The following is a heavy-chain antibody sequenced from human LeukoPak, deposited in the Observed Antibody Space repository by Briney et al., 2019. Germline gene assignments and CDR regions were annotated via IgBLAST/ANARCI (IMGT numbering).Heavy chain of an antibody. Sequence: SVKVSCKASGGTFSRCAITWVRQAAGQGLEWMGGILPILGSTDYAQRFQGRVTITTDDSTHTAYMELSSLRYDDTAVYYCATAQIYCSGYRCYDAFFDFWGQGTRVTVSS. J-gene: IGHJ4*02. CDR3: ATAQIYCSGYRCYDAFFDF. CDR2: ILPILGST. D-gene: IGHD2-15*01. V-gene: IGHV1-69*05. CDR1: GGTFSRCA.